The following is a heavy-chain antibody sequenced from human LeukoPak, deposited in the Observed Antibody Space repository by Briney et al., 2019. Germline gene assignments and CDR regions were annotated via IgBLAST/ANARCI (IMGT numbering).Heavy chain of an antibody. CDR2: IYPGDSDT. CDR1: GYSFTNYW. V-gene: IGHV5-51*01. Sequence: GESLKISCKGSGYSFTNYWIGWVRQMPGKGLEWMRIIYPGDSDTRYSPSFQGQVTISADKSISTAYLQWSSLKASDTAMYYCARHICRDGCPFDYWGQGTLVTVSS. J-gene: IGHJ4*02. D-gene: IGHD5-24*01. CDR3: ARHICRDGCPFDY.